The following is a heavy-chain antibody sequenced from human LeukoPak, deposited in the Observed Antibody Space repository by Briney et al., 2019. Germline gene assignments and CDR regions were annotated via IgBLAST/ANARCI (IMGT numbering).Heavy chain of an antibody. J-gene: IGHJ4*02. CDR1: GYIFINYG. CDR2: ISPYNGNT. V-gene: IGHV1-18*01. CDR3: ARGPGPPPPTDY. Sequence: ASVKVSCKASGYIFINYGISWVRQAPGQGLEWMGWISPYNGNTNYAQILQGRVTMTTDTSTSTAYMELRSLRSDDTAVYYCARGPGPPPPTDYWGQGTLVTVSS.